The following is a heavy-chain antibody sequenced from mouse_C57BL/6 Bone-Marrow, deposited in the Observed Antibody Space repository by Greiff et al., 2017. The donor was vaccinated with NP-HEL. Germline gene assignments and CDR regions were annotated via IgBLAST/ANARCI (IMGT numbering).Heavy chain of an antibody. D-gene: IGHD1-1*01. CDR1: GFSLTSYA. CDR3: ARPSLYYGSSYDYAMDY. V-gene: IGHV2-9-1*01. CDR2: IWTGGGT. J-gene: IGHJ4*01. Sequence: QVQLQQSGPGLVAPSQSLSITCTVSGFSLTSYAISWVRQPPGKGLEWLGVIWTGGGTNYNSALKSRLSISKDNSKSQVFLKMNSLQTDDTARYYCARPSLYYGSSYDYAMDYWGQGTSVTVSS.